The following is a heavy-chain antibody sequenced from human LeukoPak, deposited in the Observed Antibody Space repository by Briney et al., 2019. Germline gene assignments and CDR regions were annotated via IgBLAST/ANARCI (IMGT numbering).Heavy chain of an antibody. CDR2: IWYDGSNK. D-gene: IGHD1-7*01. CDR1: GFTFSSYG. Sequence: PGGSLRLSCAASGFTFSSYGMHWVRQAPGKGLEWVAVIWYDGSNKYYADSVKGRFTISRDNSKNTQYLQMNSLRAEDTAVYYCARDPGTGTTSSPVDYWGQGTLVTVSS. V-gene: IGHV3-33*01. J-gene: IGHJ4*02. CDR3: ARDPGTGTTSSPVDY.